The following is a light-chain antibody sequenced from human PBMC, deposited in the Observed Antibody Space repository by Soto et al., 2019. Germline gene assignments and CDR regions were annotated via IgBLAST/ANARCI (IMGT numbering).Light chain of an antibody. CDR3: SSYAGNYEV. V-gene: IGLV2-11*01. CDR2: DVS. Sequence: QSALTQPRSVSGSPGQSVTISCTGTSSDVGGYNYVSWYQQHPDKAPKLMIYDVSKRPSGVPDRFSGSKSGNTASLTISGLQAEYEGDYYCSSYAGNYEVFGGGTKLTVL. J-gene: IGLJ2*01. CDR1: SSDVGGYNY.